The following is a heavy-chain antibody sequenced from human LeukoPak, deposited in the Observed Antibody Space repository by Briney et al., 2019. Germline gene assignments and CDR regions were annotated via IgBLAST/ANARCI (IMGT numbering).Heavy chain of an antibody. J-gene: IGHJ4*02. CDR2: IRSTANGYAT. CDR3: TGNYYGSGSYADFDY. V-gene: IGHV3-73*01. D-gene: IGHD3-10*01. CDR1: GFTFSGSA. Sequence: GGSLRLSCAASGFTFSGSALHWVRQASGKGLEWVGRIRSTANGYATAYAASVKGRFTISRDDSMNTAYLQMDSLKTEDTAVYYCTGNYYGSGSYADFDYWGQGTLVTVSS.